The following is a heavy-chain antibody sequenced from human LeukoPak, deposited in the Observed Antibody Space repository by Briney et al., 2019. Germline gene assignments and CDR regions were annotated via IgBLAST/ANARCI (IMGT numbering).Heavy chain of an antibody. CDR1: GFTFSSYA. J-gene: IGHJ3*02. D-gene: IGHD3-16*01. V-gene: IGHV3-23*01. Sequence: SGGSLRLSCAASGFTFSSYAMSWVRQAPGKGLEWVSAISGSGGSTYYADSVKGRFTISRDNSKNTLYLQMNSLRADDTAVYYCAKTPHRSLIIAFDIWGQGTMVTVSS. CDR2: ISGSGGST. CDR3: AKTPHRSLIIAFDI.